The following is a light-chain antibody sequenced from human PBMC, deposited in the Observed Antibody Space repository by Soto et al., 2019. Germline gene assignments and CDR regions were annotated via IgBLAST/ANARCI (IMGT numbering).Light chain of an antibody. V-gene: IGKV3D-20*02. CDR2: DAS. J-gene: IGKJ5*01. CDR3: QQRSDWPRIT. CDR1: QSVGNNF. Sequence: EVVLTHSPDALSLNPGERATLSCRASQSVGNNFLAWYQQKPGQAPTLLIYDASSRASGLPDRFSGSGSGTDFTLTISSLEPEDFEVYFCQQRSDWPRITCGQGTRPEI.